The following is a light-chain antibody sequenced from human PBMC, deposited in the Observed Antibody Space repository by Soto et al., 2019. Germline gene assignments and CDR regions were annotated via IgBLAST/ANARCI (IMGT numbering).Light chain of an antibody. CDR3: TSYTRGNTYV. V-gene: IGLV2-14*01. J-gene: IGLJ1*01. CDR1: SSDIGGYNS. Sequence: QSALTQPASVSGSPGQSITISCTGTSSDIGGYNSVSWYQQHPRKAPKLMIYEVTNRPSGISNRFSGSKSGNTASQTISGLQAEDEAYYYCTSYTRGNTYVFCTGTKLTVL. CDR2: EVT.